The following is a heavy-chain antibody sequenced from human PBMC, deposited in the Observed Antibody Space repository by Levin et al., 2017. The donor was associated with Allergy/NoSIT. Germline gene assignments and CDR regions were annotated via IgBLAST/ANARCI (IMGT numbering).Heavy chain of an antibody. D-gene: IGHD1-1*01. J-gene: IGHJ4*02. CDR3: ARMRAYDRDADY. CDR2: VSHNGYDT. V-gene: IGHV3-21*01. Sequence: GGSLRLSCAGSDSSFSTYGMNWVRQAPGRGLEWLAYVSHNGYDTYYADSVRGRFTISRDNLKKSMYLQMTSLTTEESAVYYCARMRAYDRDADYWGQGSLVTVSS. CDR1: DSSFSTYG.